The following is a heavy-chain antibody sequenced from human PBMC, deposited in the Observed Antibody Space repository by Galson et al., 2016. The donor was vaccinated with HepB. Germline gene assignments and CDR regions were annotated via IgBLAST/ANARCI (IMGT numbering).Heavy chain of an antibody. CDR1: GDSMNTDY. Sequence: ETLSLTCIFSGDSMNTDYWNWVRQPPGKGLEYIGWTHSSGRYYYNPSLRIRVTMSIDTSKNQFSLQLRSVTAADTSVYYCARSYRVSGTYYSYWGKGTVVTGSS. D-gene: IGHD3-10*01. CDR3: ARSYRVSGTYYSY. CDR2: THSSGRY. J-gene: IGHJ4*02. V-gene: IGHV4-59*01.